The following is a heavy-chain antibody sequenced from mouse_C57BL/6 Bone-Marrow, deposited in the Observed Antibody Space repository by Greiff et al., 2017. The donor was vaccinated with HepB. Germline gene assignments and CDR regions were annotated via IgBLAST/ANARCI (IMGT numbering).Heavy chain of an antibody. CDR1: GYTFTSYW. CDR3: ARNYGPDY. J-gene: IGHJ2*01. D-gene: IGHD1-2*01. V-gene: IGHV1-59*01. CDR2: IDPSDSYT. Sequence: VQLQQSGAELVRPGTSVKLSCKASGYTFTSYWMHWVKQRPGQGLEWIGVIDPSDSYTNYNQKFKGKATLTVDTSSSTAYMQLSSLTSEDSAVYYCARNYGPDYWGQGTTLTVSS.